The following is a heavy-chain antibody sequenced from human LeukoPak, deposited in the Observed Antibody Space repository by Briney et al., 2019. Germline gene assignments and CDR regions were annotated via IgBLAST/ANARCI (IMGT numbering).Heavy chain of an antibody. CDR1: GFTFSSYA. D-gene: IGHD4-23*01. CDR2: IYSGGST. J-gene: IGHJ4*02. CDR3: AREVPAGGFDH. Sequence: PGGSLRLSCAASGFTFSSYAMSWVRQAPGKGLEWVSVIYSGGSTYYADSVKGRFTISRDNSKNTLYLQMNSLRAEDTAVYYCAREVPAGGFDHWGQGTLVTVSS. V-gene: IGHV3-53*01.